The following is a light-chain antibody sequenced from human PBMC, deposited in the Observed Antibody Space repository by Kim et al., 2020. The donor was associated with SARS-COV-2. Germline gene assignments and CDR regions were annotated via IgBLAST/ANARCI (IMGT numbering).Light chain of an antibody. J-gene: IGLJ2*01. CDR1: SLRSYY. V-gene: IGLV3-19*01. Sequence: SSELPQDPAVSVALGQTVRITCQGDSLRSYYATWYQQKPGQAPILVIYGKNNRPSGIPDRFSGSSSGNTASLTITGTQVGDEADYYCNSRDSNDNVVFGGGTQLTVL. CDR2: GKN. CDR3: NSRDSNDNVV.